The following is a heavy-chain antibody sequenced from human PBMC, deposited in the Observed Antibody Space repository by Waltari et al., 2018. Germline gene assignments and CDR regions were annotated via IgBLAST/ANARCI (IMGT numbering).Heavy chain of an antibody. D-gene: IGHD2-15*01. CDR3: TRDRVGYCSGGTCYSRWFDP. J-gene: IGHJ5*02. CDR1: GSSVTESA. Sequence: QVQLVQSGAEVKKPGASVKVSCRVSGSSVTESAFHWVRQAPGKGLEWLGGFDPEYGEAVYAQEFQGRVTMTEDTSKDTAYMELSSLTYEDTAVYYCTRDRVGYCSGGTCYSRWFDPWGQGTLVTVSS. V-gene: IGHV1-24*01. CDR2: FDPEYGEA.